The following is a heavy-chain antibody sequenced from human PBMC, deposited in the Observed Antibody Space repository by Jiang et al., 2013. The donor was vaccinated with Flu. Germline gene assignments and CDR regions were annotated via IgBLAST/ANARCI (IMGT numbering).Heavy chain of an antibody. CDR2: ISHTGST. CDR3: ARACSSASCSNVFNY. D-gene: IGHD2-2*01. V-gene: IGHV4-4*02. CDR1: GASISSRNW. Sequence: GPGLVKPSGTLSLTCDVSGASISSRNWWNWVRQPPGKGLEWIGEISHTGSTNYSPSLKSRVTVSVDKSRNQFSLKLNSVTAADTAVYYCARACSSASCSNVFNYWGQGTLVTVSS. J-gene: IGHJ4*02.